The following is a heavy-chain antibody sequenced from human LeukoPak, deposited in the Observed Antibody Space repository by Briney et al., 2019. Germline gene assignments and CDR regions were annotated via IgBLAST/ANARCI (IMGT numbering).Heavy chain of an antibody. CDR3: ARDLDPPYCSGGSCYSGGGLVDY. CDR1: GFTFSSYS. D-gene: IGHD2-15*01. J-gene: IGHJ4*02. CDR2: ISSSSYI. Sequence: GGSLRLSCAASGFTFSSYSMNWVRQAPGKGLEWVSSISSSSYIYYADPVKGRFTISRDNAKNSLYLQMNSLRAEDTAVYYCARDLDPPYCSGGSCYSGGGLVDYWGQGTLVTVSS. V-gene: IGHV3-21*01.